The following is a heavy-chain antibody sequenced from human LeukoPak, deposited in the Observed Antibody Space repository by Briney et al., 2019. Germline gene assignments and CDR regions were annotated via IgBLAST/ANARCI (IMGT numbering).Heavy chain of an antibody. J-gene: IGHJ4*02. Sequence: SETLSLTCAVYGGCFSGYYWSWIRQPPGKGLEWIGEINHSGSTNYNPSLKSRVTISVDTSKNQFSLKLSSVTAADTAVYYCARGTAYYYDSSGYYYMYYFDYWGQGTLVTVSS. CDR1: GGCFSGYY. CDR3: ARGTAYYYDSSGYYYMYYFDY. V-gene: IGHV4-34*01. CDR2: INHSGST. D-gene: IGHD3-22*01.